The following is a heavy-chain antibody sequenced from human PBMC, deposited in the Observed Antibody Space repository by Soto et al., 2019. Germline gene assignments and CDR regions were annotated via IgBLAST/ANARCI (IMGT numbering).Heavy chain of an antibody. V-gene: IGHV1-46*03. J-gene: IGHJ4*02. Sequence: ASVKVSCKASGYSFTNYYMHWVRQAPGQGLEYMGVIHPNGGGTSYAQKFQGRVTMTSDTSTSIVYMELSSLRSDDTAVYYCTRTFISSQDSFDLWGQGTLVTSPQ. D-gene: IGHD6-13*01. CDR3: TRTFISSQDSFDL. CDR1: GYSFTNYY. CDR2: IHPNGGGT.